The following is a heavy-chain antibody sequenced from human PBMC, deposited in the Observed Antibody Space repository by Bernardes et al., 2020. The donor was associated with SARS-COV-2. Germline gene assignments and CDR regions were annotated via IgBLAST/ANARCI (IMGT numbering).Heavy chain of an antibody. CDR3: APLGYCTGGVCYRAT. D-gene: IGHD2-8*02. J-gene: IGHJ5*02. CDR1: GGSIRSYNW. V-gene: IGHV4-4*02. CDR2: IFHTGTT. Sequence: SDPLSLTCAVFGGSIRSYNWWSCVSRPPGTGLEWIGEIFHTGTTNYNPSLKSRFTISLDKSKNQSSLNLISVTAADTAVYYCAPLGYCTGGVCYRATWGKGALVTVSS.